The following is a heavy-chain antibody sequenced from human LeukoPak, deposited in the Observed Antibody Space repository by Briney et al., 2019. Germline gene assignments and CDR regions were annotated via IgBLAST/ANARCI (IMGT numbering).Heavy chain of an antibody. CDR2: TNSDGSST. J-gene: IGHJ3*02. V-gene: IGHV3-74*01. D-gene: IGHD1-26*01. CDR3: ARGGEWELDI. Sequence: PGGSLRLSCAASGFTFSSYSMNWVRQAPGKGLEWVSRTNSDGSSTSYADSVKGRFTISRDNAKNTLYLQMNSLRAEDTAVYYCARGGEWELDIWGQGTMVTVSS. CDR1: GFTFSSYS.